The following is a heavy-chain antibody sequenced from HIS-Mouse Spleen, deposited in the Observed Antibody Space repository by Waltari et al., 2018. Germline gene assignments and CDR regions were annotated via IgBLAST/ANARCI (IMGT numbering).Heavy chain of an antibody. CDR3: AREIPYSSSWYDWYFDL. J-gene: IGHJ2*01. D-gene: IGHD6-13*01. Sequence: QLQLQESGPGLVKPSETLSPTCTVSGGPIRSSRSSWGRIRQPPGKGLEWIGSIYYSGSTYYNPSLKSRVTISVDTSKNQFSLKLSSVTAADTAVYYCAREIPYSSSWYDWYFDLWGRGTLVTVSS. V-gene: IGHV4-39*07. CDR1: GGPIRSSRSS. CDR2: IYYSGST.